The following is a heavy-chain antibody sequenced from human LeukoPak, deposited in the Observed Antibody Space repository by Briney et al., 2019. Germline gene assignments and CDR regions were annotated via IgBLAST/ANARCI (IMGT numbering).Heavy chain of an antibody. D-gene: IGHD3-22*01. V-gene: IGHV4-31*03. CDR1: GGSITSGGYY. J-gene: IGHJ5*02. Sequence: PSETLSLTCTVSGGSITSGGYYWSWVRQHPGKGLEWIGYIYYSGSTYYNRSLKSRVTISVDTSKNQFSLKLSSVTAADTAVYYCAREVGLNYYESSGNARWFDPWGQGTLVTVSS. CDR2: IYYSGST. CDR3: AREVGLNYYESSGNARWFDP.